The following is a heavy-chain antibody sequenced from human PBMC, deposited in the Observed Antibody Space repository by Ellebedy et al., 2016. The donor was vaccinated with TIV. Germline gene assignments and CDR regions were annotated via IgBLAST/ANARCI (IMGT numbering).Heavy chain of an antibody. CDR1: GGSINSYY. Sequence: SETLSLTXTASGGSINSYYWSWIRQPPGKGLEWIGYIYYSGSTNYNPSLKSRVTISVDTSKNQFSLKLSSVTAADTAVYYCARAATPSTPVDYWGQGTLVTVSS. D-gene: IGHD2-15*01. CDR2: IYYSGST. J-gene: IGHJ4*02. V-gene: IGHV4-59*01. CDR3: ARAATPSTPVDY.